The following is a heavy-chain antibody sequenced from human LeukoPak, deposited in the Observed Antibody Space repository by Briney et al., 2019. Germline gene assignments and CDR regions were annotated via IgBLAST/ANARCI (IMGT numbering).Heavy chain of an antibody. CDR3: ARGMGATIQYYFDY. CDR1: GYTFTSYD. V-gene: IGHV1-8*01. D-gene: IGHD5-12*01. Sequence: ASVKVSCQASGYTFTSYDINWVRQATAQGLEWMGWMNPNSGNTGYAQKFHGRATMTRNTSISTAYMELSSLRSEDTAVYYCARGMGATIQYYFDYWGQGTLVTVSS. CDR2: MNPNSGNT. J-gene: IGHJ4*02.